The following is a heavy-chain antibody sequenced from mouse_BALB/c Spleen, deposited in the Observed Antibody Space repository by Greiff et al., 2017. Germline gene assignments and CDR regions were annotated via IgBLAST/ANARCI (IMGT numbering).Heavy chain of an antibody. CDR1: GFAFSNYD. J-gene: IGHJ3*01. V-gene: IGHV5-12-1*01. CDR2: ISSGGGST. D-gene: IGHD2-4*01. Sequence: DVMLVESGGGLVKPGGSLKLSCAASGFAFSNYDMSWVRQTPEKRLEWVAYISSGGGSTYYPDTVKGRFTISRDNAKNTLYLQMSSLKSEDTAMYYCARHASMITVFAYWGQGTLVTVSA. CDR3: ARHASMITVFAY.